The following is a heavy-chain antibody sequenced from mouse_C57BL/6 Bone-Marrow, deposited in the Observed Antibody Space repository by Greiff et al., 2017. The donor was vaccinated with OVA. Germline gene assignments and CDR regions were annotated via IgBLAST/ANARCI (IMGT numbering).Heavy chain of an antibody. D-gene: IGHD3-2*02. CDR1: GYTFTSYG. J-gene: IGHJ2*01. V-gene: IGHV1-81*01. CDR2: IYPRSGNT. CDR3: ANSSGYVYFDY. Sequence: QVQLQQSGAELARPGASVKLSCKASGYTFTSYGISWVKQRTGQGLEWIGEIYPRSGNTYYNEKFKGKATLTADKSSSTAYMELRSLTSEDAAVYFCANSSGYVYFDYWGQGTTLTVSS.